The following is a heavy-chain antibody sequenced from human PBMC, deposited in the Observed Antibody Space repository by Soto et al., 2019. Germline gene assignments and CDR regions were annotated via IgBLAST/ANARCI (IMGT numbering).Heavy chain of an antibody. CDR3: AIDRHDDILTGYYRDNWFDP. CDR1: GYTFTSYG. CDR2: ISAYNGNT. D-gene: IGHD3-9*01. V-gene: IGHV1-18*01. J-gene: IGHJ5*02. Sequence: GAPVKVSCKASGYTFTSYGISWVLQAHGQGLEWMGWISAYNGNTNYAQKLQGRVTMNTDTSTSTAYMELRSLRSDDTAVYYCAIDRHDDILTGYYRDNWFDPWGQGTLVTVSS.